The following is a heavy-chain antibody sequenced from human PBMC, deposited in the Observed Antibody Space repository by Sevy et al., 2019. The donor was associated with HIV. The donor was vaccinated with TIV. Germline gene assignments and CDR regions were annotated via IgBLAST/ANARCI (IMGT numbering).Heavy chain of an antibody. CDR3: AKDRVGGYSYGYVGY. D-gene: IGHD5-18*01. CDR1: GFTFSSNA. Sequence: GGSLRLSCAASGFTFSSNAMSWVRQAPGKGLEWVSAISGSGGSTYYADSVKGRFTISRDNSKNTLYLQMNSLRAEDTAVYYCAKDRVGGYSYGYVGYWGQGTLVTVSS. J-gene: IGHJ4*02. CDR2: ISGSGGST. V-gene: IGHV3-23*01.